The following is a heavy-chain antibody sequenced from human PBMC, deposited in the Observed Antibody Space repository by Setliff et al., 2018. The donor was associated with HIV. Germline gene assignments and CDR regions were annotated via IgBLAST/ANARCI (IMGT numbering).Heavy chain of an antibody. CDR1: GFTFSDYY. J-gene: IGHJ5*02. V-gene: IGHV3-11*04. CDR2: ITTDGSET. D-gene: IGHD2-8*02. CDR3: ARESTHCTGASCYANWFDP. Sequence: PGGSLRLSCAASGFTFSDYYMSWIRQAPGKGLEWISRITTDGSETQYAASVKGRATVSRDNAKNTLYLQINGLGVDETAVYYCARESTHCTGASCYANWFDPWGQGTLVTVSS.